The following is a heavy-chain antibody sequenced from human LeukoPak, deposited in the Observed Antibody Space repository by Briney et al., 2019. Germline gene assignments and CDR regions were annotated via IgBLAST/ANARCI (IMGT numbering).Heavy chain of an antibody. Sequence: PGGSLRLSCAASGFIFTSYWMSWVRQAPGKGLKWVANIKQDGSEKYYVDSVKGRFTISRDNAKNSLYLQMNSLRAEDTAVYYCARQLYYGSGRGNFDYWGQGTLVTVSS. J-gene: IGHJ4*02. CDR1: GFIFTSYW. D-gene: IGHD3-10*01. CDR2: IKQDGSEK. CDR3: ARQLYYGSGRGNFDY. V-gene: IGHV3-7*01.